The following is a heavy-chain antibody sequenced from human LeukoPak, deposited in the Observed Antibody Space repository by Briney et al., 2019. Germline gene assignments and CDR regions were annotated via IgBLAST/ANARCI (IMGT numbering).Heavy chain of an antibody. V-gene: IGHV1-24*01. CDR2: FDPEDGET. Sequence: ASVKVSCKVSGYTLTELSMHWVRQAPGKGLEWMGGFDPEDGETIYAQKFQGRVTMTEDTSTDTAYMEPSSLRSEDTAVYYCATGHCSSTSCYWLYYFDYWGQGTLVTVSS. J-gene: IGHJ4*02. CDR1: GYTLTELS. CDR3: ATGHCSSTSCYWLYYFDY. D-gene: IGHD2-2*01.